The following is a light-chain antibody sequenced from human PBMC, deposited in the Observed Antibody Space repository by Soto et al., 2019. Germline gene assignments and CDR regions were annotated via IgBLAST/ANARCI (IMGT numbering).Light chain of an antibody. V-gene: IGKV1-39*01. CDR3: QQNYSTPYT. CDR1: HTFSDY. CDR2: AAS. Sequence: DIQMTQSPSSLSASIGDRVTITCRASHTFSDYLNWFQQKPGKAPKLLIYAASTLQTGVPSRFSGSGSGTDFTLTISRLQPEDFATYFCQQNYSTPYTFGQGTKVEIK. J-gene: IGKJ2*01.